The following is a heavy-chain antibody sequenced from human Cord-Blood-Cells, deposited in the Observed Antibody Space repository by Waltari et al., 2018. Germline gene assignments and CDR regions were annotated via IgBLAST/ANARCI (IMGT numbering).Heavy chain of an antibody. CDR3: ARSRRSRVKDY. Sequence: QVQLVQSGAEVKKPGASVKVSCKASGYTFTSYYMHWVRQAPGQGLEWMGIINPSGGSTSYAQKFQGRVTMTRDTSTSTVYMELSSLRSEVTAVYYCARSRRSRVKDYWGQGTLVTVSS. V-gene: IGHV1-46*01. CDR1: GYTFTSYY. CDR2: INPSGGST. D-gene: IGHD2-21*01. J-gene: IGHJ4*02.